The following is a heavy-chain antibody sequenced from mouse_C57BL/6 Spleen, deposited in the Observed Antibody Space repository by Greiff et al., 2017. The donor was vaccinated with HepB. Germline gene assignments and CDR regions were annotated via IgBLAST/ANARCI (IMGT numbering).Heavy chain of an antibody. D-gene: IGHD1-1*01. CDR2: IYPSDSET. CDR1: GYTFTSYW. Sequence: QVQLKESGAELVRPGSSVKLSCKASGYTFTSYWMDWVKQRPGQGLEWIGNIYPSDSETHYNQKFKDKATLTVDKSSSTAYMQLSSLTSEDSAVYYCAREGSYYYGSSFAYWGQGTLVTVSA. CDR3: AREGSYYYGSSFAY. J-gene: IGHJ3*01. V-gene: IGHV1-61*01.